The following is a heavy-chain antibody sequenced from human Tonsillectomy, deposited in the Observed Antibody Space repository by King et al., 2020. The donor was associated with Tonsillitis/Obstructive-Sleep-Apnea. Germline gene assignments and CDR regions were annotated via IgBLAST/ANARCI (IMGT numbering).Heavy chain of an antibody. V-gene: IGHV3-43*01. CDR3: AKGYTAYYYYMDV. D-gene: IGHD3-16*02. CDR1: GFTFDDYT. J-gene: IGHJ6*03. Sequence: VQLVESGGVVVQPGGSLRLSCAASGFTFDDYTMHWVRQAPGKGLYGVSLISWDGCSTYYADSVKGRFTISTDNSKNSLYLQMNSLRTEDTALYYCAKGYTAYYYYMDVWGKGTTVTVSS. CDR2: ISWDGCST.